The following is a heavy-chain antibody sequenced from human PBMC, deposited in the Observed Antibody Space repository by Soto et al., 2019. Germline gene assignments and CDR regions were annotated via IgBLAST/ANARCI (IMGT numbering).Heavy chain of an antibody. CDR1: GYTFTNYD. V-gene: IGHV1-8*01. Sequence: GASVKVSCKSSGYTFTNYDINWVRQATGQGLEWMGWMNPNSGNTGYAQKFQGRVTMTRNTSMSTASMELSSLRSEDTAVYYCARGPMSCTSSRCPYFFDYWAQGTLVTVSP. CDR3: ARGPMSCTSSRCPYFFDY. CDR2: MNPNSGNT. D-gene: IGHD2-2*01. J-gene: IGHJ4*02.